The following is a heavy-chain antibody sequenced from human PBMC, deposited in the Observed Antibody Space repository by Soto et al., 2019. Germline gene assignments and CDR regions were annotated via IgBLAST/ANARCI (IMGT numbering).Heavy chain of an antibody. CDR1: GDSITSGVHY. J-gene: IGHJ4*02. CDR2: IFYSGPT. CDR3: ARASAQYDSGTYEGGYYYFDS. D-gene: IGHD3-10*01. V-gene: IGHV4-31*03. Sequence: SETLSLTCTVSGDSITSGVHYWSWIRQLPGKGLEWIGYIFYSGPTYYNPSLKSRVAISVDTSKNQFSLKLNSVTAADTAVYYCARASAQYDSGTYEGGYYYFDSWGQGTPVTVSS.